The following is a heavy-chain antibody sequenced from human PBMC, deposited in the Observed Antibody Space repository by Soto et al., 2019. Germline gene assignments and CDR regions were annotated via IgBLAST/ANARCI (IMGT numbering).Heavy chain of an antibody. D-gene: IGHD1-26*01. CDR2: INLSGST. V-gene: IGHV4-34*01. J-gene: IGHJ6*02. Sequence: SETLSLTSAAYGGSFSGYYWSWIREPPGKGLEWIGEINLSGSTNYNPSLKSRVTISVETSKNQFSLKLSSVTAADTAVYYCARDRGVGAAGYSCYYGMDVWGQGTTVTVSS. CDR3: ARDRGVGAAGYSCYYGMDV. CDR1: GGSFSGYY.